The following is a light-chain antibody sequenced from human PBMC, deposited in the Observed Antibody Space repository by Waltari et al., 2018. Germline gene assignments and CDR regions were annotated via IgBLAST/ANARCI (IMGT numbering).Light chain of an antibody. J-gene: IGKJ2*01. CDR1: QSISSY. CDR2: AAS. V-gene: IGKV1-39*01. Sequence: DIQMTQSPSSLSASVGDRVTITCRGSQSISSYLNWYQQKPGKAPKLLIYAASSLQSGVPSRFSGSGSGTDFTLTFSSLQPEDFATYYCQQSYSTPPYTFGQGTKLEIK. CDR3: QQSYSTPPYT.